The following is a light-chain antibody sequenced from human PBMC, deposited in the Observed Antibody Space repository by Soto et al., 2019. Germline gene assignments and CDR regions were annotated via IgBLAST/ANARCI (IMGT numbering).Light chain of an antibody. Sequence: EIRLTQSPATLSVSAGERATLSCRASQTLSNNLAWYQQKPGQAPDLLIYAASTRPSGIPARFSGSGSGTEFTLTIRSLQSEDFAAYYCQQHNRYPRTFGQGTKVDI. CDR3: QQHNRYPRT. J-gene: IGKJ1*01. CDR1: QTLSNN. CDR2: AAS. V-gene: IGKV3-15*01.